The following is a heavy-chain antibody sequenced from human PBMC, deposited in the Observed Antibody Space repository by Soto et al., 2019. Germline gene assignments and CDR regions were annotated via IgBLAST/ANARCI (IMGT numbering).Heavy chain of an antibody. CDR1: GFTFSTYS. CDR2: ISSSSSYI. D-gene: IGHD3-10*01. CDR3: ARAPETRMVRGVSGNDAFDI. J-gene: IGHJ3*02. Sequence: GGSLRLSCAASGFTFSTYSMNWVRQAPGKGLEWVSSISSSSSYIYYADSVKGRFTISRDNAKNSLYLQMDSLRAEDTAVYSCARAPETRMVRGVSGNDAFDIRGQGTMVTVSS. V-gene: IGHV3-21*01.